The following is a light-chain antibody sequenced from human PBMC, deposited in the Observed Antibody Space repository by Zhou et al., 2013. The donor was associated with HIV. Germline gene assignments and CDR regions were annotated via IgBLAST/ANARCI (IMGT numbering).Light chain of an antibody. V-gene: IGKV1-33*01. Sequence: DIQMTQSPSSLSASVGDRVTITCQASQDISNYLNWYQQKPGKAPKLLIYDASNLETGVPSRFSGSGSGTDFTFTVSSLQPEDIATYYCQQYDKFPQTFGQGTKLEIK. CDR3: QQYDKFPQT. CDR2: DAS. CDR1: QDISNY. J-gene: IGKJ2*01.